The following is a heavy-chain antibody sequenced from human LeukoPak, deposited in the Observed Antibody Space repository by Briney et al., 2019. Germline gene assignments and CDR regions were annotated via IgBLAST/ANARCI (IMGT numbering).Heavy chain of an antibody. J-gene: IGHJ4*02. CDR3: ARLLGGYVTPGYDY. CDR2: INPNSGGT. V-gene: IGHV1-2*02. Sequence: GASVKDSCKASGYTFSIYGFSWVRQAPGQGLEWMGWINPNSGGTNYAQKFQGRVTMTRDTSISTAYMELSRLRSDDTAVYYCARLLGGYVTPGYDYWGQGTLVTVSS. CDR1: GYTFSIYG. D-gene: IGHD5-12*01.